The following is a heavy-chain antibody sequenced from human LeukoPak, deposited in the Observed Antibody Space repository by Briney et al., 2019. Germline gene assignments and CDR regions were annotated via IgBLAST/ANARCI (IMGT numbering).Heavy chain of an antibody. CDR1: GFTFTTYW. J-gene: IGHJ5*02. Sequence: PGGSLRLSCAASGFTFTTYWMNWVRQAPGKGLEWVALINPDGSQTIYVDSVKGRFTISRDNAENSLHLQMTTLRAEDTAVYYCARDLGYGALDPWGQGTLVTVSS. CDR2: INPDGSQT. CDR3: ARDLGYGALDP. V-gene: IGHV3-7*01. D-gene: IGHD4-17*01.